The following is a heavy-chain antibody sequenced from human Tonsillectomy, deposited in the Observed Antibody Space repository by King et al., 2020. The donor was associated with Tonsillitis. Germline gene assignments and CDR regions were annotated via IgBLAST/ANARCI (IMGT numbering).Heavy chain of an antibody. CDR3: ERGQLGHKYYFDY. CDR1: GYTFTGYY. J-gene: IGHJ4*02. CDR2: INPNSGGT. V-gene: IGHV1-2*04. D-gene: IGHD7-27*01. Sequence: QLVQSGAEVKKPGASVKVSCKASGYTFTGYYMHWVRQAPGQGLEWMGWINPNSGGTNCAQKFQGWVTMTRDTSISTAYTELSRLRSDDTAVYYCERGQLGHKYYFDYWGEGTLVTVSS.